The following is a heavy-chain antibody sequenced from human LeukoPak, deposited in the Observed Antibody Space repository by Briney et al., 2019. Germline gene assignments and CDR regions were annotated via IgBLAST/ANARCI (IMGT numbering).Heavy chain of an antibody. V-gene: IGHV4-38-2*02. CDR3: ARGFGVVVAAIDY. CDR2: IYHSGST. CDR1: GYSISSGYY. D-gene: IGHD2-15*01. J-gene: IGHJ4*02. Sequence: PSETLSLTCTVSGYSISSGYYWGWIRQPPGKGLEWIGNIYHSGSTYYNPSLKSRVTISVDTSKNQFSLKLSSVTAADTAVYYCARGFGVVVAAIDYWGQGTLVTVSS.